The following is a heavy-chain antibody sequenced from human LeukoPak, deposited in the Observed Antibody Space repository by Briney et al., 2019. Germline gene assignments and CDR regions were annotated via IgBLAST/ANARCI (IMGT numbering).Heavy chain of an antibody. CDR1: GFTFSNYA. CDR2: ISSTGGST. J-gene: IGHJ5*02. D-gene: IGHD6-19*01. CDR3: LKAPNSGWYSPWFDP. Sequence: PGGYLRLSCSASGFTFSNYAIHWVRQAPGKGLEYVSAISSTGGSTFYADSMKGRFTISRDNSKNMIYLQMSSLRPEDTAVYYCLKAPNSGWYSPWFDPWGQGILVTVSS. V-gene: IGHV3-64D*06.